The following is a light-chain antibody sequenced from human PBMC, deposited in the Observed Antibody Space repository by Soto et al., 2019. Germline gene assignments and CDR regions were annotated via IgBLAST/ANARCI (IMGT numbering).Light chain of an antibody. CDR3: QQYNNWPFT. V-gene: IGKV3-15*01. J-gene: IGKJ3*01. CDR1: QSVSSN. Sequence: EIVMTQSPATLSVSPGERATLSCRASQSVSSNLAWYQQKPGQAPRLLIYDASTRAIGIPARFSGSESGTEFTLTISSLQSEDFAVYYCQQYNNWPFTFGPGTKVEIK. CDR2: DAS.